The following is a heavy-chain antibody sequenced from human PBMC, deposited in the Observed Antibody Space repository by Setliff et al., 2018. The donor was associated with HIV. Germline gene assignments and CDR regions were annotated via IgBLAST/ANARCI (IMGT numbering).Heavy chain of an antibody. CDR3: ARGVNPTYYDFWSGNYMRKYYYYMDV. CDR1: GYSFPTYG. D-gene: IGHD3-3*01. CDR2: IIPILAIA. V-gene: IGHV1-69*10. J-gene: IGHJ6*03. Sequence: SVKVSCKASGYSFPTYGISWVRQAPGQGLEWMGWIIPILAIANYAQKFQGRVTIIADKSTGAGYMELTSLRSDDTAVYYCARGVNPTYYDFWSGNYMRKYYYYMDVWGKGTTVTVSS.